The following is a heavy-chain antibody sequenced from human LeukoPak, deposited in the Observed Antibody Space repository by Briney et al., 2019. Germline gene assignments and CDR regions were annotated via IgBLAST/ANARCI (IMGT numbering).Heavy chain of an antibody. J-gene: IGHJ3*02. CDR2: IYYSGST. Sequence: SETLSLTCTVSGGSISSYYWSWIRQPPGKGLEWIGYIYYSGSTNYNPSLKRRVTISVDTPKNQFSLKLSSVTAADTAVYYCARVLTIFGVARDAFDIWGQGTMVTVSS. CDR3: ARVLTIFGVARDAFDI. CDR1: GGSISSYY. V-gene: IGHV4-59*01. D-gene: IGHD3-3*01.